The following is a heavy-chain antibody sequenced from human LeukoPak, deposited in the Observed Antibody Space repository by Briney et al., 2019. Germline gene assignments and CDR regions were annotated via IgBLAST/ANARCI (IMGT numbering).Heavy chain of an antibody. D-gene: IGHD5-18*01. J-gene: IGHJ4*02. V-gene: IGHV1-2*02. Sequence: ASVKVSCKASGYTFTGYYMHWVRQAPGQGLEWMGWINPNSGGTNYAQKFQGRVTMTRDTSISTAYMELSRLRSDDTAVYYCARVEYSYGPEAPGYRGQGTLVTVSS. CDR2: INPNSGGT. CDR3: ARVEYSYGPEAPGY. CDR1: GYTFTGYY.